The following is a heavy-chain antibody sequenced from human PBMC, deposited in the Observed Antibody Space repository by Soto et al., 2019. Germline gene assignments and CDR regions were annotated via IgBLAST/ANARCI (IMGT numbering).Heavy chain of an antibody. Sequence: PSETLSLTCTVSGGSISSDDHYWDWIRQPPGKGLEWMGTIYSSGSPIYNPSLQSRVTISVDTSKNQFSLKLSSVTAADTAVYYCARGGYYDSSGYRAPQFDYWGQGTLVTVSS. CDR1: GGSISSDDHY. CDR3: ARGGYYDSSGYRAPQFDY. D-gene: IGHD3-22*01. J-gene: IGHJ4*02. V-gene: IGHV4-39*07. CDR2: IYSSGSP.